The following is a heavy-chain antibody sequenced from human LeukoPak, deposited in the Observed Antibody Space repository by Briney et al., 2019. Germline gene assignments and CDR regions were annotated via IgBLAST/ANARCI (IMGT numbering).Heavy chain of an antibody. CDR2: INHSGST. CDR1: GGSFGGYY. Sequence: PSETLSLTCAVYGGSFGGYYWSWIRQPPGKGLEWIGEINHSGSTNYNPPLKRPVSISVDTTKNPFSLKQSSVTAANTAVYYCARAWSIAARPFDYWGQGTLLTVSS. D-gene: IGHD6-6*01. J-gene: IGHJ4*02. CDR3: ARAWSIAARPFDY. V-gene: IGHV4-34*01.